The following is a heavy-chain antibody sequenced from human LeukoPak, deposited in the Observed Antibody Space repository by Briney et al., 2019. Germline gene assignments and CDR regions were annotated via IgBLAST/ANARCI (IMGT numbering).Heavy chain of an antibody. Sequence: SETLSLTCTVSGGSISSYYWSWIRQPAGKGLEWIGRIYTSGSTNYNPSLKSRVTMSVDTSKNQFSLKLSSVTATDTAVYYCARSNMVRGVANWFDPWGQGTLVTVSS. V-gene: IGHV4-4*07. CDR2: IYTSGST. J-gene: IGHJ5*02. D-gene: IGHD3-10*01. CDR3: ARSNMVRGVANWFDP. CDR1: GGSISSYY.